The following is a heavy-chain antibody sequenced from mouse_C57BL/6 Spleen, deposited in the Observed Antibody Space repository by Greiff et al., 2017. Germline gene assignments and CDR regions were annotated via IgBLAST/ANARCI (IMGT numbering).Heavy chain of an antibody. Sequence: QVHVKQSGAELARPGASVKLSCKASGYTFTSYGISWVKQRTGQGLEWIGEIYPRSGNTYYNEKFKGKATLTADKSSSTAYMELRSLTSEDSAVYFCARWLPLYAMGYWGQGTSVTVSS. D-gene: IGHD2-2*01. CDR3: ARWLPLYAMGY. CDR2: IYPRSGNT. V-gene: IGHV1-81*01. CDR1: GYTFTSYG. J-gene: IGHJ4*01.